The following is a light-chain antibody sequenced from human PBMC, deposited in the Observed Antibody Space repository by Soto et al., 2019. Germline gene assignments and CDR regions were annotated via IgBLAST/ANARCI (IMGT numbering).Light chain of an antibody. V-gene: IGLV2-8*01. CDR1: SSDVGGYNF. CDR3: NSYAGSNTYV. Sequence: QSVLTQPPSASGSPGQSVTISCTGTSSDVGGYNFVSWYQHHPGKAPKLIIYEVNQRPSGVPNRFSGSKSGNTASLTVSGLQAEDEADYYCNSYAGSNTYVFGTGTKLTVL. J-gene: IGLJ1*01. CDR2: EVN.